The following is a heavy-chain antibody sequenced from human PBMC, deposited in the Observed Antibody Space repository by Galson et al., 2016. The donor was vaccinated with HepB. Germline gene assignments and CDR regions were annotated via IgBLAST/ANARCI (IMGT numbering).Heavy chain of an antibody. Sequence: PALVKPTQTLTLTCTFSGFSLSTSGMCVSWIRQPPGKALEWLALIDWDDEKYYSTSLQTRLTISKDTSKNQVVLTMSNMDPVDTATYYCARIRGEGSTIDAFDIWGQGTMVTVSS. V-gene: IGHV2-70*01. D-gene: IGHD3-10*01. J-gene: IGHJ3*02. CDR2: IDWDDEK. CDR3: ARIRGEGSTIDAFDI. CDR1: GFSLSTSGMC.